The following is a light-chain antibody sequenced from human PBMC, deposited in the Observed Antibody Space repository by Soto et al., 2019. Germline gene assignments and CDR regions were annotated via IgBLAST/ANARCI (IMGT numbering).Light chain of an antibody. V-gene: IGKV1-5*03. J-gene: IGKJ1*01. CDR2: KAS. CDR1: QSISSW. CDR3: QHYNSYSEV. Sequence: DIPMTQSPSTLSASIGDRVNITCRASQSISSWLAWYQQKPGKAPKVLIYKASNLESGVPSRFSGSGSGTEFTLTISSLQPDDFATYYCQHYNSYSEVFGQGTKVELK.